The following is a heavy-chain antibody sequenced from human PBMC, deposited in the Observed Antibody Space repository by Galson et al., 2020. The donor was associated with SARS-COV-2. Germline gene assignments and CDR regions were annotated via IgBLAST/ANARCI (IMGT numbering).Heavy chain of an antibody. CDR2: IYPDDSYT. J-gene: IGHJ4*02. CDR1: GYSFTNYW. CDR3: ARHGASSGWYEGIDY. Sequence: GESLKISCRTSGYSFTNYWIGWVRQKPGKGLEWMGIIYPDDSYTKKSPSFQGQVTISADKSISTAFLQWSSVKASDTAIYYCARHGASSGWYEGIDYWGQGTLVTVSS. V-gene: IGHV5-51*01. D-gene: IGHD6-19*01.